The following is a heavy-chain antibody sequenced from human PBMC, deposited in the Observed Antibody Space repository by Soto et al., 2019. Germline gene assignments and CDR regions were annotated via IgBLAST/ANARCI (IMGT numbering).Heavy chain of an antibody. V-gene: IGHV1-69*13. CDR3: ARANDSSGYYYGDAFDI. J-gene: IGHJ3*02. Sequence: SVKVSCKASGGTFSSYAISWVRQAPGQGLEWMGGIIPIFGTANYAQKFQGRVTITADESTSTAYMELSSLRSEDTAVYYCARANDSSGYYYGDAFDIRGQGTMVTVSS. CDR1: GGTFSSYA. D-gene: IGHD3-22*01. CDR2: IIPIFGTA.